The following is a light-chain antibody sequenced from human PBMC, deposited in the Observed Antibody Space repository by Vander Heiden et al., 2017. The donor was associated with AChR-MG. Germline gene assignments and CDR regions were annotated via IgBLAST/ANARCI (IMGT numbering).Light chain of an antibody. CDR2: AAS. Sequence: DIQMTQPPSSLSASVGDRVTITCRASQSISSYLNWYQQKPGKAPKLLIYAASSFQSGVPSRFSRSGSGTDFTLTISRLHPEDFATYYCQQSDGTPRTFGQGSKVEIK. CDR1: QSISSY. J-gene: IGKJ1*01. CDR3: QQSDGTPRT. V-gene: IGKV1-39*01.